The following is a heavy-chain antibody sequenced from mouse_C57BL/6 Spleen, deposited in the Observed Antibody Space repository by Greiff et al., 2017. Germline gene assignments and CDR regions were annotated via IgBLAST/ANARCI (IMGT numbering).Heavy chain of an antibody. J-gene: IGHJ2*01. V-gene: IGHV1-80*01. CDR3: AGGSSLQYYFDY. Sequence: VQLQQSGAELVKPGASVKISCKASGYAFSSYWMNWVKQRPGKGLEWIGQIYPGDGDTNYNGKFKGKATLTADKSSSTAYMQLSSLTSEDSAVYFCAGGSSLQYYFDYWGQGTTLTVSS. CDR1: GYAFSSYW. CDR2: IYPGDGDT. D-gene: IGHD1-1*01.